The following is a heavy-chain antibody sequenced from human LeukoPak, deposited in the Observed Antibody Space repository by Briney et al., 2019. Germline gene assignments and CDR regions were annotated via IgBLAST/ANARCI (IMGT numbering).Heavy chain of an antibody. CDR3: ARVGAALYYYYGMDV. V-gene: IGHV1-69*13. CDR1: GGTFSSYA. J-gene: IGHJ6*02. CDR2: IIPIFGTA. D-gene: IGHD6-25*01. Sequence: SVKVSCKASGGTFSSYAISWVRQAPGQGLEWMGGIIPIFGTANYAQKFQGRVTITADESTSTAYMELSSLRSEDTAVYYRARVGAALYYYYGMDVWGQGTTVTVSS.